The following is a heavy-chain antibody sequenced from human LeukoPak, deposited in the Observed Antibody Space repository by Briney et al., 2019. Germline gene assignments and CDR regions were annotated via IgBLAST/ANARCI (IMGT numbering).Heavy chain of an antibody. V-gene: IGHV3-48*03. D-gene: IGHD3-10*01. CDR1: GFTFSSYE. CDR2: ISSSGSTI. J-gene: IGHJ3*02. Sequence: PGGSLRLSCAASGFTFSSYEMNWVRQAPGKGLEWVSYISSSGSTIYYADSVKGRFTISRDNSKNTLYLQMNSLRAEDTAVYYCAKGLSGSYLNDAFDIWGQGTMVTVSS. CDR3: AKGLSGSYLNDAFDI.